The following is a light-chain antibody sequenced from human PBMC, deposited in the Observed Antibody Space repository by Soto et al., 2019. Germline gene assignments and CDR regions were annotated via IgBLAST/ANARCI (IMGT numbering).Light chain of an antibody. Sequence: EIVLTQAPATLSLSPGERATLSCRASQSLSSNSLAWYQQKPGQPPRLLIYDSSTRATGFPDRFSGSGSGTDFTLTIIRLEPDDFAVYYCQQYDNSPWKSGQGTKGEIK. CDR2: DSS. V-gene: IGKV3-20*01. J-gene: IGKJ1*01. CDR1: QSLSSNS. CDR3: QQYDNSPWK.